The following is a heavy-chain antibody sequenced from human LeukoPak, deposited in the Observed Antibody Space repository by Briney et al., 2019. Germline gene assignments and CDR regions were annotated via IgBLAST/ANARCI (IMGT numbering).Heavy chain of an antibody. Sequence: GGSLRLSCAGSRFTLSNYAMSWVRQAPGKGLEWVSVIYSGGSTYYADSVKGRFTISRDNSKNTLYLQMNSLRAEDTAVYYCARSSRLAHFDYWGQGTLVTVSS. J-gene: IGHJ4*02. D-gene: IGHD6-19*01. CDR3: ARSSRLAHFDY. V-gene: IGHV3-53*01. CDR2: IYSGGST. CDR1: RFTLSNYA.